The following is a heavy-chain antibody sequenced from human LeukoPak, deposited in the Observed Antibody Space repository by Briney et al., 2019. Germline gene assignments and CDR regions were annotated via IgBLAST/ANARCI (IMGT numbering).Heavy chain of an antibody. CDR3: ARNLEMATTFHYFDYYMDV. Sequence: PSETLSLTCTVSGGSISSSSYYWGSIRQPPGKGLEWIGCIYYSGRPYYNPSLKSRVTIPVDASKNQFSLKLSSVTAADTAVYYCARNLEMATTFHYFDYYMDVWGKGTTVIVSS. CDR2: IYYSGRP. CDR1: GGSISSSSYY. D-gene: IGHD5-24*01. V-gene: IGHV4-39*07. J-gene: IGHJ6*03.